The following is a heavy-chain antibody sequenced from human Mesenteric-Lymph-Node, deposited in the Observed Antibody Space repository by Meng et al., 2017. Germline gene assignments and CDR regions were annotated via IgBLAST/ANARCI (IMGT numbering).Heavy chain of an antibody. CDR3: ARDHGFLNWFDP. CDR1: GDSVTSDYC. Sequence: QVQLQESGPGRVRPSETLSLTCTVSGDSVTSDYCWSWIRQSPRKGLELIGYIYNNGNTDYNPSLNSRATISLDTSKNHFSRKLNSVTAADAAVYYCARDHGFLNWFDPWGQGTLVTVSS. J-gene: IGHJ5*02. V-gene: IGHV4-61*03. D-gene: IGHD2/OR15-2a*01. CDR2: IYNNGNT.